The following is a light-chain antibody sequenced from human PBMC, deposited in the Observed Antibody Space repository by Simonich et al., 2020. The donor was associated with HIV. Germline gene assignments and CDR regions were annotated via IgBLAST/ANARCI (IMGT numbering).Light chain of an antibody. CDR3: TSYAGSNNWV. CDR2: DVS. Sequence: QSALTQPPSASGSPGQSVTISCTGTTSDIGGYTYFSWYQQHPGKAPKLMIYDVSKRPPGVPDRFSGSKSGNTASLTVSGLQAEDEADYYGTSYAGSNNWVFGGGTKLTVL. CDR1: TSDIGGYTY. V-gene: IGLV2-8*01. J-gene: IGLJ3*02.